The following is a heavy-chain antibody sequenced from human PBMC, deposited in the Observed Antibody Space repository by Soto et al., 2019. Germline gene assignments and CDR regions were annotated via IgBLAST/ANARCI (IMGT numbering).Heavy chain of an antibody. CDR1: GGTFSSYA. Sequence: SVKVSCKVSGGTFSSYAISWVRQAPGQGLEWMGGIIPIFGTANYAQKFQGRVTITADESTSTAYMELSSLRSEDTAVYYCARSRVAVTVRLDYWGQGTLVTVSS. J-gene: IGHJ4*02. CDR2: IIPIFGTA. V-gene: IGHV1-69*13. CDR3: ARSRVAVTVRLDY. D-gene: IGHD2-21*02.